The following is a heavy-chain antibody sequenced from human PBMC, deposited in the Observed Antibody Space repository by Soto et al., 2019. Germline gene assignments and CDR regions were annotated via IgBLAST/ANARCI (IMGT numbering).Heavy chain of an antibody. CDR3: ARTYYYDSSGYGGYPCYFDY. CDR2: IDWDDDK. J-gene: IGHJ4*02. CDR1: GFSLTLGRMA. V-gene: IGHV2-70*12. D-gene: IGHD3-22*01. Sequence: GSGPTLVNPTETLTLTCSVSGFSLTLGRMAVTWIRQPPGKALEWLALIDWDDDKYYSTSLKTRLTISKDTSKNQVVLTMTNMDPVDTATYYCARTYYYDSSGYGGYPCYFDYWGQGTLVTVSS.